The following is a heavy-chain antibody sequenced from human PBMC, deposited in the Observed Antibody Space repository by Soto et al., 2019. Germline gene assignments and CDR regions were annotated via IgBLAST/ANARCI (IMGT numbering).Heavy chain of an antibody. V-gene: IGHV4-59*01. CDR3: ARDVRSGEAIVVVPAAKWYFDL. CDR2: VYYSGST. D-gene: IGHD2-2*01. CDR1: GGSISSYY. Sequence: SETLSLTCTVSGGSISSYYWSWIRQPPGKGLEWIGYVYYSGSTNYNTSLKSRVTISVDTSKNQFSLKLSSVTAADTAVYYCARDVRSGEAIVVVPAAKWYFDLWGRGTLVTVSS. J-gene: IGHJ2*01.